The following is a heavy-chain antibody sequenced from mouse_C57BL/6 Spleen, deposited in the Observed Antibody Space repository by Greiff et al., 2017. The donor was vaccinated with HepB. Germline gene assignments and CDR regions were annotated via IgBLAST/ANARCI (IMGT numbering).Heavy chain of an antibody. CDR2: IDPSDSYT. V-gene: IGHV1-50*01. Sequence: VQLQQPGAELVKPGASVKLSCKASGYTFTSYWMQWVKQRPGQGLEWIGEIDPSDSYTNYNQKFKGKATLTVDTSSSTAYMQLSSLTSEDSAVYYCARKGYITTVVVDYWGQGTTLTVSS. J-gene: IGHJ2*01. CDR1: GYTFTSYW. CDR3: ARKGYITTVVVDY. D-gene: IGHD1-1*01.